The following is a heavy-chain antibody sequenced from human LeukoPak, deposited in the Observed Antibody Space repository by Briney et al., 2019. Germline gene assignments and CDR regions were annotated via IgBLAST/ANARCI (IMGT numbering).Heavy chain of an antibody. V-gene: IGHV3-21*01. CDR1: GFTFSSYS. J-gene: IGHJ6*03. D-gene: IGHD5-18*01. CDR2: ISSSSSYI. Sequence: PGGSLRLSCAASGFTFSSYSMNWVRQAPGKGLEWVSSISSSSSYIYYADSVKGRFTISRDNAKNSLYLQMNSLRAEDTAVYYCARDVRGSVTSYFYYYMDVWGKGTTVTVSS. CDR3: ARDVRGSVTSYFYYYMDV.